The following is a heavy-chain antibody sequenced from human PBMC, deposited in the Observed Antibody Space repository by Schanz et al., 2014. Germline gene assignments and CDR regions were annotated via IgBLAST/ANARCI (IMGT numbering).Heavy chain of an antibody. V-gene: IGHV3-30*02. CDR1: GFTFSSYD. J-gene: IGHJ4*02. Sequence: VQLVQSGGGLVQPGGSLRLSCVASGFTFSSYDVFWVRQAPGKGLEWVVILWHDGSKKYYADSVKGRFTVSRDNSKNTLYLQLNSLRAEDTAVYYCARDFHGYGPHLDYWGQGSLVTVSS. D-gene: IGHD5-12*01. CDR3: ARDFHGYGPHLDY. CDR2: LWHDGSKK.